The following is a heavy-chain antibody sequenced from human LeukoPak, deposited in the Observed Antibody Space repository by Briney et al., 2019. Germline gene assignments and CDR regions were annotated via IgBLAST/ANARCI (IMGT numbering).Heavy chain of an antibody. CDR2: IYYSGST. J-gene: IGHJ4*02. V-gene: IGHV4-59*01. CDR1: SGSISSYY. CDR3: ARDRQYFDFWSGYYTV. Sequence: SETLSLTCTVSSGSISSYYWSWVRQPPGKGLEWIGYIYYSGSTDYNPSLKSRVTISVDTSKNQFSLKLSSVTAADTAVYYCARDRQYFDFWSGYYTVWGQGTLVTVSS. D-gene: IGHD3-3*01.